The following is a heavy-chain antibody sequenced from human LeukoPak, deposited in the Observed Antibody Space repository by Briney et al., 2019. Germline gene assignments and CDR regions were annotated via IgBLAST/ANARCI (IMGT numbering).Heavy chain of an antibody. Sequence: PSETLSLTCAAYGGSFSGYYWSWIRQPPGKGLEWIGEINHSGSTNYNPSLKSRVTISVDTSKNQFSLKLSSVTAADTAVYYCARAPLPYCSSTSCNRGYFDYWGQGTLVTVSS. CDR3: ARAPLPYCSSTSCNRGYFDY. CDR2: INHSGST. D-gene: IGHD2-2*01. V-gene: IGHV4-34*01. J-gene: IGHJ4*02. CDR1: GGSFSGYY.